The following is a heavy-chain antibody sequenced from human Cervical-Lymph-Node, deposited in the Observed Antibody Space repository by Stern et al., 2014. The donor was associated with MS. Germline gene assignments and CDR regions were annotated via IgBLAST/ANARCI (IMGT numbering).Heavy chain of an antibody. CDR3: TCYHYVDSISY. CDR2: IKTYTDGGTR. CDR1: GRTFRNDW. Sequence: EVQLVESGGGLAKPGGSLRLSCAVSGRTFRNDWMSWVRQAPGKGPEWVARIKTYTDGGTRDYAAPVKGRFTISRDDSKNTLYLEMNSLKVEDTAMYYCTCYHYVDSISYWGPGTLVTVSS. V-gene: IGHV3-15*01. J-gene: IGHJ4*02. D-gene: IGHD3-22*01.